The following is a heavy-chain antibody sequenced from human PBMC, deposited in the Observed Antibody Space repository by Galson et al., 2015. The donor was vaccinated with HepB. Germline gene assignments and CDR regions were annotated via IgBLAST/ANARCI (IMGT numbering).Heavy chain of an antibody. CDR1: GFTFSSYA. CDR3: ARAVDTAMVTLGY. CDR2: ISYDGSNK. D-gene: IGHD5-18*01. J-gene: IGHJ4*02. Sequence: SLRLSCAASGFTFSSYAMHWVRQAPGKGLEWVAVISYDGSNKYYADSVKGRFTISRDNSKNTLYLQMNSLKAEDTAVYYCARAVDTAMVTLGYWGQGTLVTVSS. V-gene: IGHV3-30*04.